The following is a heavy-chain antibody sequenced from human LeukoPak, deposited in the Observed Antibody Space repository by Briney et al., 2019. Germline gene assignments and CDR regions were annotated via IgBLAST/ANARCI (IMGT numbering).Heavy chain of an antibody. V-gene: IGHV3-48*03. D-gene: IGHD6-19*01. CDR3: ARIYSSGSRYYFDY. CDR2: ISSSGSTL. Sequence: PGGSLRLSCAASGFTFSSYEMNWVRQAPGKGLEWVSYISSSGSTLYYADSVKGRFTISRDNAKNSLYPQMNSLRAEDTALYYCARIYSSGSRYYFDYWGQGTLVTVSS. J-gene: IGHJ4*02. CDR1: GFTFSSYE.